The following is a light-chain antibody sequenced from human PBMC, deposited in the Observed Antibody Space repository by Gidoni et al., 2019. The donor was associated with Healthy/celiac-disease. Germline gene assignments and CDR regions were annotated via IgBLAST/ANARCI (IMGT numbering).Light chain of an antibody. V-gene: IGKV1-5*03. Sequence: DIQMTQSPSSLSASVGDRVSITCRASQSISSWLAWYQQEPGKAPKLRIYEASSLESGVPSSFSCSRTGTEFTVTINSLQPDGFATYYRQQYNRGVAFGQGTKVEIK. CDR2: EAS. CDR3: QQYNRGVA. CDR1: QSISSW. J-gene: IGKJ1*01.